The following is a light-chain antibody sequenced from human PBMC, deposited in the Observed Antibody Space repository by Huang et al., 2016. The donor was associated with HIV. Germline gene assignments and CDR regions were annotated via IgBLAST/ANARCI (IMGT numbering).Light chain of an antibody. V-gene: IGKV1-33*01. J-gene: IGKJ3*01. Sequence: DIQMTQSPSSLSASVGDRVNITCQASRDITTYLNWFQQKAGKAPNLLIYDVSKLAAGVTERFSGSGSGTDFTLTISSLQPEDFATYFCQQYDVFPLTFGPGTKVDIK. CDR2: DVS. CDR1: RDITTY. CDR3: QQYDVFPLT.